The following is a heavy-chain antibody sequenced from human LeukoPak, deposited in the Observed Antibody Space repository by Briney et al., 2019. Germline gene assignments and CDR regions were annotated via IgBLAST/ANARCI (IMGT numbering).Heavy chain of an antibody. D-gene: IGHD3-3*01. J-gene: IGHJ2*01. CDR3: AKAEIIGWYFDL. CDR2: ISGSGGST. Sequence: GGSLRLSCAASGFTFSSYAMSWVRQAPGKGLEWASAISGSGGSTYYADSVKGRFTISRDNSKNTLYLQMNSLRAEDTAVYYCAKAEIIGWYFDLWGRGTLVTVSS. CDR1: GFTFSSYA. V-gene: IGHV3-23*01.